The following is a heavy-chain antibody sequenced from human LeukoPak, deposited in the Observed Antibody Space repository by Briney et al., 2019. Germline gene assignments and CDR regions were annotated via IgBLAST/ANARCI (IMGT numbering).Heavy chain of an antibody. D-gene: IGHD6-19*01. J-gene: IGHJ4*02. CDR3: AKEAPTVAGTFGY. V-gene: IGHV3-74*01. CDR1: GFTFSTSW. CDR2: INGDGSTS. Sequence: GGSLRLSCSASGFTFSTSWMHWVRQAPGKGLMWVSRINGDGSTSNYADSVKGRFTISRDNAKNTLYLQMNSLRAEDTAVYYCAKEAPTVAGTFGYWGQGTLVTVSS.